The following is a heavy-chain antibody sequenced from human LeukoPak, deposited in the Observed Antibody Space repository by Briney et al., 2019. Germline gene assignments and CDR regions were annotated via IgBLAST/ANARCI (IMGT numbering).Heavy chain of an antibody. CDR3: ARVVGGVGLDY. CDR1: GGSISGYY. Sequence: SPSDTLFLTCTVSGGSISGYYWTWIRQPPGEALEYIVCIYYTGTTNYNPSINSRVTISVDTSKKQFALKLSSVTAADTAVYYCARVVGGVGLDYWGQGTLVTVSS. CDR2: IYYTGTT. D-gene: IGHD3-16*01. J-gene: IGHJ4*02. V-gene: IGHV4-59*07.